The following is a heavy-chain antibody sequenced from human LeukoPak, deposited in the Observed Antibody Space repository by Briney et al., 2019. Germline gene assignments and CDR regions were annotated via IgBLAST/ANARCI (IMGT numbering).Heavy chain of an antibody. V-gene: IGHV3-30*18. CDR3: AKDSSIRGFDY. D-gene: IGHD2-2*01. CDR2: ISYDGSNK. J-gene: IGHJ4*02. Sequence: GGSLRLSCAASGFTFSSYGMHWVRQAPGKGLEWVAVISYDGSNKYYADSVKGRFTISRDSSKNTLYLQMNSLRAEDTAVYYCAKDSSIRGFDYWGQGTLVTVSS. CDR1: GFTFSSYG.